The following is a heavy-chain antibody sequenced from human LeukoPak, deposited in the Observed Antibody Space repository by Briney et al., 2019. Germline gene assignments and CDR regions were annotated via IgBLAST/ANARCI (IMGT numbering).Heavy chain of an antibody. D-gene: IGHD5-18*01. CDR1: GFTFDDYG. CDR3: ARDVRGYSYGYWYFDL. J-gene: IGHJ2*01. CDR2: INWNGGST. Sequence: GGSVILSCAASGFTFDDYGMSWVRQAPGKGLEWVSGINWNGGSTGYADSVKGRFTISRDNAKNSLYLQMNSLRAEDTALYHCARDVRGYSYGYWYFDLWGRGTLVTVSS. V-gene: IGHV3-20*01.